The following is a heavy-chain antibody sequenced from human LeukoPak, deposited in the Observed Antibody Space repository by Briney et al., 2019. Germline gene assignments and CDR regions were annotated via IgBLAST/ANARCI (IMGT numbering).Heavy chain of an antibody. D-gene: IGHD3-22*01. CDR3: ARQSSGYSPYYFDY. CDR1: GGSISSSSYY. J-gene: IGHJ4*02. V-gene: IGHV4-39*01. CDR2: IYYSGST. Sequence: SETLSLTCTVSGGSISSSSYYWGWIRQPPGKGLEWIGSIYYSGSTYYNPSLKSRVTISVDTSKNQFSLKLSSVTAADTAVYYCARQSSGYSPYYFDYWGQGTLVTVSS.